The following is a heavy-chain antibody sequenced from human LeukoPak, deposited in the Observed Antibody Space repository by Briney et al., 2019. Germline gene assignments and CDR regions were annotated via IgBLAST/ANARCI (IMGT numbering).Heavy chain of an antibody. CDR3: ARRLADCSGGSCYGTRYYFDY. J-gene: IGHJ4*02. CDR2: IYPGDSDT. Sequence: GESLKISCKGSGYSFTSYWIGWVRQMSGKGLEWMGIIYPGDSDTRYSPSFQGQVTISADKSISTAYLQWSSLKASDTAMYYCARRLADCSGGSCYGTRYYFDYWGQGTLVTVSS. CDR1: GYSFTSYW. V-gene: IGHV5-51*01. D-gene: IGHD2-15*01.